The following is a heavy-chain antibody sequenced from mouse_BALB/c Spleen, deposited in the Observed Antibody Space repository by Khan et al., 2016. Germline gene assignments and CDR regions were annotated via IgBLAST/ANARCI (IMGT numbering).Heavy chain of an antibody. CDR3: ARDRYYCGSSRYFDV. CDR2: INTYSGES. D-gene: IGHD1-1*01. Sequence: QIQLVQSGPELKRPGKTVKISCKASGYTFTNYGINWVKQAPGKGLKWMGWINTYSGESTYADDFKGRFAFSLETSANTAYLQINNLNNEDTATYFCARDRYYCGSSRYFDVWGAGTTVTVSS. J-gene: IGHJ1*01. V-gene: IGHV9-3-1*01. CDR1: GYTFTNYG.